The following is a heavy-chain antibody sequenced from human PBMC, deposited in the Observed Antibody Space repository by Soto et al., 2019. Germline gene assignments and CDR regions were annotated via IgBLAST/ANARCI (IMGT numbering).Heavy chain of an antibody. D-gene: IGHD6-25*01. J-gene: IGHJ5*02. CDR2: INHSGST. V-gene: IGHV4-34*01. Sequence: SETLSLTCAVYGGSFSGYYWSWIRQPPGKGLEWIGEINHSGSTNYNPSLKSRVTISVDTSKNQFSLKLSSVTAADTAVYYCATYSSGRYNWFAPGGQGPLVTVSS. CDR1: GGSFSGYY. CDR3: ATYSSGRYNWFAP.